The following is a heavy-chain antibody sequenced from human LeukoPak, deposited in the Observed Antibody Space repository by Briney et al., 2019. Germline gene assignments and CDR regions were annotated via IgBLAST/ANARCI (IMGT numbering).Heavy chain of an antibody. CDR2: ISSSGSTI. CDR3: ARRAARQLDY. Sequence: GGSLRLSCAASGFTFSSYSMNWVRQAPGKGLEWVSYISSSGSTIYYADSVKGRFTISRDNAKNSLYLQMNSLRAEDTAVYYCARRAARQLDYWGQGTLVTVSS. D-gene: IGHD6-6*01. CDR1: GFTFSSYS. V-gene: IGHV3-48*04. J-gene: IGHJ4*02.